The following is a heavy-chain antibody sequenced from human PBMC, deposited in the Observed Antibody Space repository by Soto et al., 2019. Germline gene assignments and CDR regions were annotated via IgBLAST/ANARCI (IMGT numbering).Heavy chain of an antibody. CDR2: MYHSGST. Sequence: SETLSLTCTVSGGSISSTSHYWDWIRQPPGKGLEWIGTMYHSGSTYYNPSLKSRVTISVDTSKNQFSLRLSSVTAADTAVYYCARLVAKYGSSSGWPDPWGQIPVVTVSS. CDR3: ARLVAKYGSSSGWPDP. CDR1: GGSISSTSHY. J-gene: IGHJ5*02. D-gene: IGHD6-6*01. V-gene: IGHV4-39*01.